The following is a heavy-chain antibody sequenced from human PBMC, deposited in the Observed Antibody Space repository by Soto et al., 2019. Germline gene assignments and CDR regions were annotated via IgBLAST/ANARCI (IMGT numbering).Heavy chain of an antibody. Sequence: SETLSLTCTVSGDSISTGGYYWIWIRQHPGKGLEWIGYIYHSGTSYNNPSLKSRLTISVDTSKNQFSLKLSSVTAADTAVYYCARRWGYSFDYWGQGTLVTVSS. CDR2: IYHSGTS. D-gene: IGHD7-27*01. V-gene: IGHV4-31*03. CDR3: ARRWGYSFDY. CDR1: GDSISTGGYY. J-gene: IGHJ4*02.